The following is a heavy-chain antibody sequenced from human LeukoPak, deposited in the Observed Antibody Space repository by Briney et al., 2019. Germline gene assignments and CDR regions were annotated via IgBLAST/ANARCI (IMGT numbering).Heavy chain of an antibody. CDR1: GFTFSTYA. Sequence: PGGSLRLSCAASGFTFSTYAMHWVRQAPGKGLEWVAIISYDGSNKYYADSVKGRFTISRDYSKNTLYPQMNSLIAEDTAVYYCASPTQLPLKFYYYGMDVWGQGTTVTVSS. V-gene: IGHV3-30-3*01. CDR2: ISYDGSNK. J-gene: IGHJ6*02. CDR3: ASPTQLPLKFYYYGMDV. D-gene: IGHD2-2*01.